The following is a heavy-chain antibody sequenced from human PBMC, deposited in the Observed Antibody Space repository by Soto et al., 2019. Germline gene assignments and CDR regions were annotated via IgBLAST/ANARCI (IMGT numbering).Heavy chain of an antibody. D-gene: IGHD2-21*02. CDR3: ASLLHCGGDCYHFDY. V-gene: IGHV1-69*01. Sequence: QVQLVQSGAEVKKPGSSVKVSCKASGGTFSSYAISWVRQAPGQGLEWMGGIIPIFGTANYAQKFQGRVTITADESTSTAYMEPSSLRSEDTAVYYCASLLHCGGDCYHFDYWGQGTLVTVSS. J-gene: IGHJ4*02. CDR2: IIPIFGTA. CDR1: GGTFSSYA.